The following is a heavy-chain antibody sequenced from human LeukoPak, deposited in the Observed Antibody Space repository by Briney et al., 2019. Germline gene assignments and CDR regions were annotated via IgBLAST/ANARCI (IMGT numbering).Heavy chain of an antibody. J-gene: IGHJ4*02. D-gene: IGHD6-19*01. CDR3: ARLPDVSGWPFDY. CDR2: IRYSGGT. V-gene: IGHV4-59*01. Sequence: SETLPLTCTASDDSISRDFWTWIRQPPGKGLEWIGYIRYSGGTEYNPSLKSRVTISIQTSKNQFSLKLTSVTAADTAIYYCARLPDVSGWPFDYWGQGILVTVSS. CDR1: DDSISRDF.